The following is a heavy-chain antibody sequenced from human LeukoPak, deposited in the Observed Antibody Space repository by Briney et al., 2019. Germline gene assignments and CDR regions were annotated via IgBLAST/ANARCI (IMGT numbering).Heavy chain of an antibody. J-gene: IGHJ4*02. V-gene: IGHV1-2*02. D-gene: IGHD3-3*01. CDR3: ARDIRPRVESFDY. CDR2: IGPNNGVT. CDR1: GYTFTDYF. Sequence: ASAKVSCKASGYTFTDYFLHWVRQAPGQGLEWMGWIGPNNGVTNYAQKFQGKVTMTRDTSINTAYMELSSLTSGDTAVYYCARDIRPRVESFDYWGQGTLVTVSS.